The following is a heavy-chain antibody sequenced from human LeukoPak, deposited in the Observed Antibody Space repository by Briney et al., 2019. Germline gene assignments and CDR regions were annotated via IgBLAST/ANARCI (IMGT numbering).Heavy chain of an antibody. V-gene: IGHV3-48*03. D-gene: IGHD6-13*01. CDR1: GFTFSSYE. Sequence: GGSLRLSCAASGFTFSSYEMNWVRQAPGKGLEGVSYISSSGSTIYYADSVKGRFTIPRDNAKNSLYLQMNSLRAEDTAVYYCARGGGSWYGIDYWGQGTLVTVSS. CDR2: ISSSGSTI. J-gene: IGHJ4*02. CDR3: ARGGGSWYGIDY.